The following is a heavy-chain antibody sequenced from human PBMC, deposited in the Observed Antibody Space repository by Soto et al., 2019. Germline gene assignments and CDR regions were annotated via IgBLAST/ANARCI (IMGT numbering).Heavy chain of an antibody. Sequence: QVQLQQWGAGLLKPSETLSLTCAVYGGSFSGYYWSWIRQPPGKGLEWIGEINHSGSTNYNPSLKSRVTISVDTSKNQFSLKLSSVTAEDTAVYYCARGRKAGGEYYYYYYGMDVWGQGTTVTVSS. CDR2: INHSGST. J-gene: IGHJ6*02. V-gene: IGHV4-34*01. CDR1: GGSFSGYY. D-gene: IGHD3-16*01. CDR3: ARGRKAGGEYYYYYYGMDV.